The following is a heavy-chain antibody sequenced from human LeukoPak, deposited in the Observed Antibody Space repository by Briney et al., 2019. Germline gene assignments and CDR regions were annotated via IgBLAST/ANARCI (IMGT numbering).Heavy chain of an antibody. CDR2: ISSSSSTI. D-gene: IGHD1-26*01. CDR3: ARDGALEPFSKVGATPIDY. Sequence: GGSLRLSCAASGFTFSSYSMNWVRQASGKGLEWVSYISSSSSTIYYADSVKGRFTISRDNAKNSLYLQMNSLRAEDTAVYYCARDGALEPFSKVGATPIDYWGQGTLVTVSS. CDR1: GFTFSSYS. J-gene: IGHJ4*02. V-gene: IGHV3-48*04.